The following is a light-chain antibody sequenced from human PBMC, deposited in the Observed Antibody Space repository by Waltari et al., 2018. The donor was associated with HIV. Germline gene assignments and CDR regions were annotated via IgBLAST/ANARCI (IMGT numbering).Light chain of an antibody. J-gene: IGLJ2*01. Sequence: QSVLTQPPSASGTPGQRVTISCSGIRSHIGTTYISWYQQLQVTAHQLLIYRNNQRPSGFPDRFSGSKSGTSVFLAISGLRSEDEADYYCAAWDENLSGRVVFGGGTKLTVL. V-gene: IGLV1-47*01. CDR1: RSHIGTTY. CDR2: RNN. CDR3: AAWDENLSGRVV.